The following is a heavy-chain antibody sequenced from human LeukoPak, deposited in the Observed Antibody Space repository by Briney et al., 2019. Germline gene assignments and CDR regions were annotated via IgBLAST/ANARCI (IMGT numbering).Heavy chain of an antibody. CDR3: ARLWSYYDSSGYYYEAYWYFDL. Sequence: SETLSLTCTVSGGSISSGGYYWSWIRQHPGKGLEWIGYIYYSGSTYYNPSLKSRVTISVDTSKNQFSLKLSSVTAADTAVYYCARLWSYYDSSGYYYEAYWYFDLWGCGTLVTVSS. V-gene: IGHV4-31*03. CDR2: IYYSGST. J-gene: IGHJ2*01. D-gene: IGHD3-22*01. CDR1: GGSISSGGYY.